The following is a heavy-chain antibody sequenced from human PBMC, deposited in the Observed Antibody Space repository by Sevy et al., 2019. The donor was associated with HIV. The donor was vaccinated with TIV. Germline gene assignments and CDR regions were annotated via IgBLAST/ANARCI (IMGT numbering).Heavy chain of an antibody. CDR3: ARETGSIDY. V-gene: IGHV3-74*01. J-gene: IGHJ4*02. D-gene: IGHD3-10*01. Sequence: GGSLRLSCAASGFTFSRDYMHWVRQAPGKGLEWVAHIKGDGSTTRYVDSVKGRFTISRDNAKNTVYLQMNSLRAEDSAVYYCARETGSIDYWGQGTLVTVSS. CDR1: GFTFSRDY. CDR2: IKGDGSTT.